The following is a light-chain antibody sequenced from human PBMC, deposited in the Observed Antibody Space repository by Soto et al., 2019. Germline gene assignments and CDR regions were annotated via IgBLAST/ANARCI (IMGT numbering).Light chain of an antibody. CDR3: AAWDGSLNVVL. V-gene: IGLV1-44*01. CDR1: SSSIGTNT. Sequence: QSVLTQPPSASGTPGQRVTISCSGSSSSIGTNTVNWYKQVPGTAPTLLIYTDHQRPAGVPDRFSGSKSGTSASLAISWLQYEDEADYYCAAWDGSLNVVLFGGGTKLTVL. J-gene: IGLJ2*01. CDR2: TDH.